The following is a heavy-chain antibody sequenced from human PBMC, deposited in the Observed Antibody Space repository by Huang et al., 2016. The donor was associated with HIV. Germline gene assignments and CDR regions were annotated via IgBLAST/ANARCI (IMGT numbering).Heavy chain of an antibody. CDR1: GYSFSGSD. CDR2: INPHSGDT. J-gene: IGHJ4*02. CDR3: VTVPGDIRY. V-gene: IGHV1-2*02. D-gene: IGHD3-9*01. Sequence: QVQLVQSGAEVKKPGASVKVSCKASGYSFSGSDMHWVRQAPVQGLEWMGWINPHSGDTIYAQRFQGSVTMTRDLSTSTAYMDLRRLRSDDTAMYYCVTVPGDIRYWGQGTLVTVSS.